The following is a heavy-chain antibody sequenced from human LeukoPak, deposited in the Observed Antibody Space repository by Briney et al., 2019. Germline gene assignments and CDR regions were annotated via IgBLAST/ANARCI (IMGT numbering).Heavy chain of an antibody. CDR2: INGGGST. D-gene: IGHD3-16*01. J-gene: IGHJ3*02. Sequence: GGSLRLSCAASGFTFSSYAMSWVRQAPGKGLEWVSVINGGGSTWYGDSVKGRFTISRDNSKNTLYLQVNSLRVEDTAVYYCAKPFHEVYVRGAFDIWGQGTMVTVSS. V-gene: IGHV3-23*01. CDR3: AKPFHEVYVRGAFDI. CDR1: GFTFSSYA.